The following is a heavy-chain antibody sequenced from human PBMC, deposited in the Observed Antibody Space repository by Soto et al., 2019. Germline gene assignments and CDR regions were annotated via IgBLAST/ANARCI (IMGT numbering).Heavy chain of an antibody. J-gene: IGHJ4*02. CDR1: GYTFTSYA. V-gene: IGHV1-3*01. CDR3: ARDMGFGLSDY. CDR2: INAGNGNT. D-gene: IGHD3-10*01. Sequence: QVQLVQSGAEVKKPGASMKVSCKASGYTFTSYAMYWVRQAPGQRLEWMGWINAGNGNTKYSQKLQGRVTITRDTYASTAYMELSSLRSEDTAVYYCARDMGFGLSDYWGQGTLVTVSS.